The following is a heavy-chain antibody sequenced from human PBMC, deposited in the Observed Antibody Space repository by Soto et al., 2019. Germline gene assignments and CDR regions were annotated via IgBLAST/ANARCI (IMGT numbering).Heavy chain of an antibody. CDR3: ARMTFDDYFDY. Sequence: SETLSLTCTVSGGSISSYYWSCIRQPPGKGLEWIGYIYYSGSTNYNPSLKSRVTISVDTSKNQFSLKLSSVTAADTAVYYCARMTFDDYFDYWGQGTLVTVSS. D-gene: IGHD2-21*02. V-gene: IGHV4-59*01. J-gene: IGHJ4*02. CDR2: IYYSGST. CDR1: GGSISSYY.